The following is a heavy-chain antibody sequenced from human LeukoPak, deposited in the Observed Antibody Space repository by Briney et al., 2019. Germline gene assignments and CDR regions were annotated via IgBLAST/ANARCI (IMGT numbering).Heavy chain of an antibody. D-gene: IGHD4-23*01. V-gene: IGHV3-15*01. CDR1: GFNFQYAW. J-gene: IGHJ4*02. CDR2: IKSKRDDETT. Sequence: PGGSLRLSCAGSGFNFQYAWMTWVRQAPGKGLEWVGRIKSKRDDETTDYAALVKSRFSISRDDSKNTVYLQMNSLRTEDTAVYYCTSLVGSPTYWGQGTLVAVSS. CDR3: TSLVGSPTY.